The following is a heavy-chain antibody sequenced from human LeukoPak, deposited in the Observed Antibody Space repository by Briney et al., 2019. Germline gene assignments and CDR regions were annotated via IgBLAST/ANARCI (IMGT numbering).Heavy chain of an antibody. V-gene: IGHV3-23*01. CDR3: AKGVTYGSGWYLAS. Sequence: GGSLTLSCAASGFTFNSYAMSWVGQAPGKGLEWVSTISGSGGSTYYADPVKGRFTISRDNSKNTLYLQMNSLRAEDTAVYYCAKGVTYGSGWYLASWGQGSLVTVSS. CDR2: ISGSGGST. J-gene: IGHJ5*02. D-gene: IGHD6-19*01. CDR1: GFTFNSYA.